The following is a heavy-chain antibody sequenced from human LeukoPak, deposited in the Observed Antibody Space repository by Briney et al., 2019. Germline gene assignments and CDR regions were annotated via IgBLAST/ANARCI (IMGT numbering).Heavy chain of an antibody. Sequence: SETLSLTCTVSGGSISSYYWGWIRQPPGKGLEWIGYIYYSGSTNYNPFLKSRVTISVDTSKNQFSLKLSSVTAADTAVYYCARERSDSSGYYYERGSQFDYWGQGTLVTVSS. J-gene: IGHJ4*02. CDR1: GGSISSYY. CDR3: ARERSDSSGYYYERGSQFDY. CDR2: IYYSGST. V-gene: IGHV4-59*01. D-gene: IGHD3-22*01.